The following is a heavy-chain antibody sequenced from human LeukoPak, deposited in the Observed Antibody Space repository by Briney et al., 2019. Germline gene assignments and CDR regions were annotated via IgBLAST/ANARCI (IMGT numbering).Heavy chain of an antibody. J-gene: IGHJ6*02. Sequence: GGSLRLSCAASGFTFSSYGMHWVRQAPGKGLEWVAVIWYDGSNKYYADSVKGRFTISRDNSKNTLYLQMNSLRAEDTAVYYCAKDKGWGYSAYDCYGMDVWGQGTTVTVSS. V-gene: IGHV3-33*06. CDR2: IWYDGSNK. CDR3: AKDKGWGYSAYDCYGMDV. D-gene: IGHD1-26*01. CDR1: GFTFSSYG.